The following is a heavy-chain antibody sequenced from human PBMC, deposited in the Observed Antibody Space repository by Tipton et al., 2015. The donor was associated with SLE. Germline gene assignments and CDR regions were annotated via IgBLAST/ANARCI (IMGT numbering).Heavy chain of an antibody. J-gene: IGHJ6*03. CDR2: ISWNSGSI. D-gene: IGHD3-10*01. Sequence: SLRLSCAASGFTFDDYAMHWVRQAPGKGLEWVSGISWNSGSIGYADSVKGRFTISRDNAKNSLYLQMNSLRAEDTALYYCAKDGGGSGTRGYYYYYMDVWGKGTTVTVSS. CDR3: AKDGGGSGTRGYYYYYMDV. V-gene: IGHV3-9*01. CDR1: GFTFDDYA.